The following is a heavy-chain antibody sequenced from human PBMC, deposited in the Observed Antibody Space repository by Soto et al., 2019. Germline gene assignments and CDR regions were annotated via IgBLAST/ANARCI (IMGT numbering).Heavy chain of an antibody. CDR1: GGSISSGGYY. V-gene: IGHV4-31*03. Sequence: SETLSLTCTVSGGSISSGGYYWSWLRQHPGKGLEWIGYIYYSGSTYYNPSLKSRVTISVDTSKNQFSLKLSSVTAADTAVYYCARWWSGSRQGFDPWGQGTLVTVSS. J-gene: IGHJ5*02. CDR3: ARWWSGSRQGFDP. CDR2: IYYSGST. D-gene: IGHD3-3*01.